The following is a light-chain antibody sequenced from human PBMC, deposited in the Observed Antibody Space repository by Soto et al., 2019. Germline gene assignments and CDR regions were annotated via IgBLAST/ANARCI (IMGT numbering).Light chain of an antibody. CDR3: QQYNSYPLT. V-gene: IGKV1-16*02. CDR2: AAS. J-gene: IGKJ4*01. CDR1: QDITNS. Sequence: IQLTQSPSSLSASVGDRVTITCRASQDITNSLAWFQQKPGKAPKSLIYAASTLQSGVPSNFSGSGSGTDFTLTISRLQPEDSATYYCQQYNSYPLTFGGGTKVEI.